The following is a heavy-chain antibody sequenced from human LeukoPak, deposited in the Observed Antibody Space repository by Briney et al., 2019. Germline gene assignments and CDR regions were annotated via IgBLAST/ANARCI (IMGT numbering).Heavy chain of an antibody. CDR1: GGSISSSSYY. D-gene: IGHD5-18*01. CDR3: ARARGYSYIPHDAFDI. V-gene: IGHV4-39*01. J-gene: IGHJ3*02. CDR2: IYYSGST. Sequence: PSETLSLTCTVSGGSISSSSYYWGWIRQPPGKGLEWIGSIYYSGSTYYNPSLKSRVTISVDTSKNQFSLKLSSVTAADTAVYYCARARGYSYIPHDAFDIWGQGTMVTVSS.